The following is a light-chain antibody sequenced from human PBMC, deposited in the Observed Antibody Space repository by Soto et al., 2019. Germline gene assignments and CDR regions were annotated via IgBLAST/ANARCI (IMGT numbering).Light chain of an antibody. Sequence: QSALTQPASVSESPGQSITISCTGTSSDVGGYNYVSWYQQHPGKAPKLMIYEVSNRPSGVSNRFSGSKSGNTASLTISGLQAEDEADYYCSSYTSSSTPYVFGTGTKVTAL. V-gene: IGLV2-14*01. CDR2: EVS. CDR3: SSYTSSSTPYV. CDR1: SSDVGGYNY. J-gene: IGLJ1*01.